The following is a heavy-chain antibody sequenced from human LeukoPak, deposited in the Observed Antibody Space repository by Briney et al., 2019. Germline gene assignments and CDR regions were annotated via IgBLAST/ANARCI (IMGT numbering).Heavy chain of an antibody. J-gene: IGHJ4*02. CDR1: GFTFSSYA. CDR2: ISSGGGST. V-gene: IGHV3-23*01. CDR3: AKGTSGSNTGVDY. D-gene: IGHD1-26*01. Sequence: PGGSLRLSCAASGFTFSSYAMNWVRQAPGKGLEWVSGISSGGGSTYYADSVKGRFTTSKDKSTNMVYLQMNSLRVEDTAIYYCAKGTSGSNTGVDYWGQGTLVTVSS.